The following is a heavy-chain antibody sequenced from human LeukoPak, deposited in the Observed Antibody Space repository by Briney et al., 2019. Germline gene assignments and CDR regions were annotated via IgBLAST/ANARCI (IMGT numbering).Heavy chain of an antibody. V-gene: IGHV3-23*01. CDR3: AKHSGSYYRLDY. J-gene: IGHJ4*02. D-gene: IGHD1-26*01. Sequence: GGSLRLSCAASGFSFSSYEMSWVRQAPGKGLEWLSAISGSGPNTYYADSVKGRFTISRDNSKNTLYLQVNSLRAEDTAVYYCAKHSGSYYRLDYWGQGTLVTVSS. CDR1: GFSFSSYE. CDR2: ISGSGPNT.